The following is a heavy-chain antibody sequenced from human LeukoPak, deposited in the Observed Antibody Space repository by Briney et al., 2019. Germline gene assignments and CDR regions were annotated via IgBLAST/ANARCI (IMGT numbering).Heavy chain of an antibody. D-gene: IGHD3-22*01. Sequence: ASVKDSCKASGGTFSSYAISWVRQAPGQGLEWMGGIIPIFGTANYAQKFQGRVTITADESTSTAYMELSSLRSEDTAVYYCARHSDFDSSGYIQHWGQGTLVTVSS. CDR2: IIPIFGTA. J-gene: IGHJ1*01. CDR3: ARHSDFDSSGYIQH. CDR1: GGTFSSYA. V-gene: IGHV1-69*13.